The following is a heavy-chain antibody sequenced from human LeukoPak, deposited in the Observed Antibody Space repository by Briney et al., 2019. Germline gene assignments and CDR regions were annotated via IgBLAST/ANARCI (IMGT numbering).Heavy chain of an antibody. CDR1: GGSISSYY. V-gene: IGHV4-59*08. D-gene: IGHD2/OR15-2a*01. Sequence: MTSETLSLTCTVSGGSISSYYWSWIRQPPGKGLEWIAYISDIGSINYNPSLKSRVTISLDTSKSQFSLKLSSVTAADTAVYYCAGHHPRNTVDFWGQGTLVTVSS. CDR3: AGHHPRNTVDF. CDR2: ISDIGSI. J-gene: IGHJ4*02.